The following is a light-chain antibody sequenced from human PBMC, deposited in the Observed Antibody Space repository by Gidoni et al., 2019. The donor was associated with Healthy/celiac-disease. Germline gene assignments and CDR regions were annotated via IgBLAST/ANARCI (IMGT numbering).Light chain of an antibody. CDR3: CSYAGSYTLGV. CDR1: SSDVGGYHY. Sequence: QSALTQPRSVYGSPGQSVTISCPGTSSDVGGYHYVSWYQQHPGKAPKLMIYDVSRRPAGVPDRFSGSKSGNTASLTISGLQAEDEADYYCCSYAGSYTLGVFGGGTKLTVL. J-gene: IGLJ3*02. CDR2: DVS. V-gene: IGLV2-11*01.